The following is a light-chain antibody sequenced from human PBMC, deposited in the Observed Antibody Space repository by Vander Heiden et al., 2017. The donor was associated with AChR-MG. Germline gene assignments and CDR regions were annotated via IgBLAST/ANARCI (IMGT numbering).Light chain of an antibody. J-gene: IGKJ2*02. CDR1: QNVLSSSNNKNY. CDR3: QQYYSTPRT. Sequence: DIVMTQSPASLAVSLGERATINCKSSQNVLSSSNNKNYLAWYQHKPGQPPKLLFYWASTRESGVPERFSGSGSGTDFTLTISSLQAEDVAVYYCQQYYSTPRTFGQGTKLEI. CDR2: WAS. V-gene: IGKV4-1*01.